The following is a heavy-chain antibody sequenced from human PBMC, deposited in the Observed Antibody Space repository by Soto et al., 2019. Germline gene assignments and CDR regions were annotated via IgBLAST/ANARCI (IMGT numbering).Heavy chain of an antibody. Sequence: PSETLSLTCSVSGGSIDNYYWSWIRQPPGKGLEWIGYIYYSGSTNYSPSLKSRVTISVDTFKNQFSLKLSSVTAADTAVYYGARDRGITIFGVVKGWFDPWGQGTLVTVSS. V-gene: IGHV4-59*01. CDR2: IYYSGST. J-gene: IGHJ5*02. D-gene: IGHD3-3*01. CDR3: ARDRGITIFGVVKGWFDP. CDR1: GGSIDNYY.